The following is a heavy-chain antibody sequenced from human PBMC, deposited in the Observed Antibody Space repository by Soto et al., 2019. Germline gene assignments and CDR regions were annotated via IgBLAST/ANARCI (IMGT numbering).Heavy chain of an antibody. Sequence: QVQLVESGGGVVQPGRSLRLSCAASGFTFSSYGMHWVRQAPGKGLEWVAVISYDGSNKYYADSVKGRFTISRDNSKNTLYLQMNSLRADDTAVYYCAQMLSYRRTAPDYWGQVPLVTVSS. CDR1: GFTFSSYG. CDR3: AQMLSYRRTAPDY. V-gene: IGHV3-30*18. CDR2: ISYDGSNK. D-gene: IGHD3-16*01. J-gene: IGHJ4*02.